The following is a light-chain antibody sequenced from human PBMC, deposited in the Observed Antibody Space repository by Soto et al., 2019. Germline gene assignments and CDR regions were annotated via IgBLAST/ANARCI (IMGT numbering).Light chain of an antibody. CDR1: QSVSSSY. V-gene: IGKV3-20*01. Sequence: EIVVTQSPGTLSLSPGERATLSCRASQSVSSSYLAWYQQKPGQAPRLLIYGASSRATGIPDRFSGSGSGTAFTLTISRLEPEDFAVYYCQQYGSSPLTFGGGNKVEIK. J-gene: IGKJ4*01. CDR2: GAS. CDR3: QQYGSSPLT.